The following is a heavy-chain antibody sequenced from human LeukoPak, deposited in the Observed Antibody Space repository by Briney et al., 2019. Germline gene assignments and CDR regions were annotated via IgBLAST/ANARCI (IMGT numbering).Heavy chain of an antibody. Sequence: SETLSLTCAVYGGSFSGYYWSWIRQPPGKGLEWIGEINHSGSTNYNPSLKSRVTISVDTSKNQFSLKLSSVTAADTAVYYCARQARGRQLVLRLDPWAREPWSPSPQ. CDR3: ARQARGRQLVLRLDP. D-gene: IGHD6-13*01. CDR2: INHSGST. V-gene: IGHV4-34*01. CDR1: GGSFSGYY. J-gene: IGHJ5*02.